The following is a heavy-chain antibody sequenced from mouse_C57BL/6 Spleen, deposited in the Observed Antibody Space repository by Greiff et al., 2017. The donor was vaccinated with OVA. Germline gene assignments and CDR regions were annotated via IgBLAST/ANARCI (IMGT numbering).Heavy chain of an antibody. CDR1: GFTFSDYG. D-gene: IGHD2-1*01. CDR3: ARKDGNGAMDY. J-gene: IGHJ4*01. Sequence: EVQLQQSGGGLVKPGGSLKLSCAASGFTFSDYGMHWVRQAPEKGLEWVAYISSGSSTIYYADTVKGRFTISRDNAKNTLFLQMTSLRSEDTAMYYCARKDGNGAMDYWGQGTSVTVSS. CDR2: ISSGSSTI. V-gene: IGHV5-17*01.